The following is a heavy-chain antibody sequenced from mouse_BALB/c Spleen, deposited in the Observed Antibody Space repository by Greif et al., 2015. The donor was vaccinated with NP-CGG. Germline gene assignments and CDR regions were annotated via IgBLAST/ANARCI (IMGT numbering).Heavy chain of an antibody. Sequence: QVQLQQPGAELVKPGASVKLSCKASGYTFTSYYMYWVKQRPGQGLEWIGEINPSNGGTNFNEKFKSKATLTVDKSSSTAYMQLSSLTSEDSAVYYCTTYDYDDGYAMDYWGQGTSVTVSS. CDR3: TTYDYDDGYAMDY. V-gene: IGHV1S81*02. CDR2: INPSNGGT. CDR1: GYTFTSYY. D-gene: IGHD2-4*01. J-gene: IGHJ4*01.